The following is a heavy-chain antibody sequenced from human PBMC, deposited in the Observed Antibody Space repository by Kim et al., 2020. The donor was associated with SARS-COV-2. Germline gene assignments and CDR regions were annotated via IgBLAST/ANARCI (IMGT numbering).Heavy chain of an antibody. CDR2: ISYDGSTT. CDR3: AKVGNGAYYYGSGSYPSFDP. V-gene: IGHV3-30*18. Sequence: GGSLRLSCAASGFTFSSYGMHWVRQAPGKGLEWVAVISYDGSTTYYADSVKGRFTISRDNSKNTLYLQMNSLRAEDTAVYYCAKVGNGAYYYGSGSYPSFDPWGQRTLVTVSS. CDR1: GFTFSSYG. D-gene: IGHD3-10*01. J-gene: IGHJ5*02.